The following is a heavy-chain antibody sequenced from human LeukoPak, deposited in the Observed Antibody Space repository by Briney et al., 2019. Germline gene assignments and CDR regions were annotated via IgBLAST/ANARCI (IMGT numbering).Heavy chain of an antibody. CDR1: GGTFSSYA. CDR2: IIPIFGTA. V-gene: IGHV1-69*01. Sequence: GSSVKVSCKASGGTFSSYAISWVRQAPGQGLEWMGGIIPIFGTANYAQKFQGRVTITADESTSTAYMELSSLRSEDTAVYYCARDPITVTTRGRYYYYGMDVWGKGTTVTVSS. D-gene: IGHD4-11*01. CDR3: ARDPITVTTRGRYYYYGMDV. J-gene: IGHJ6*04.